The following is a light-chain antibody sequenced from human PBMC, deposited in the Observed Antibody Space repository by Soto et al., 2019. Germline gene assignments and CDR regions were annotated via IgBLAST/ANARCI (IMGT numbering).Light chain of an antibody. Sequence: EIVLTQSPGTLSLSPGERATLSCRASQSVSSSYLAWYQQKPGQAPRLLIYGASSRATGIPDRFSGSGSGKYFTLTISRLEPEDFPVYYCQQYGSSPWTFGQGTKVEIK. CDR3: QQYGSSPWT. V-gene: IGKV3-20*01. CDR2: GAS. CDR1: QSVSSSY. J-gene: IGKJ1*01.